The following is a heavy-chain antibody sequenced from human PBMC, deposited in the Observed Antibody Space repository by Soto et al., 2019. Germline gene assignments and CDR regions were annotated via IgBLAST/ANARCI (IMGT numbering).Heavy chain of an antibody. CDR3: AGDPDSHYNDSHASSYP. Sequence: SVKVSCKASGGTFSTYTITWVRQAPGQGLEWMGRIIPIIGIINYAQKFQDRVTISADKFTGTAYMELTGLRSDDMAVYYCAGDPDSHYNDSHASSYPWGQGTLVTVSS. J-gene: IGHJ5*02. CDR1: GGTFSTYT. V-gene: IGHV1-69*04. D-gene: IGHD4-4*01. CDR2: IIPIIGII.